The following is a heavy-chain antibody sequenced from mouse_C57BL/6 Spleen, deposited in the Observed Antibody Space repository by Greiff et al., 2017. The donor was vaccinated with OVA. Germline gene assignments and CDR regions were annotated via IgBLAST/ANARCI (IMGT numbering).Heavy chain of an antibody. J-gene: IGHJ2*01. Sequence: QVQLQQPGAELVKPGASVKLSCKASGYTFTSYWMHWVKQRPGQGLEWIGMIHPNSGSTNYNEKFKSKATLTVDKSSSTAYMQLSSLTSEDSAVYYGSRSRRMVTTGGYFDYWGQGTTLTVSS. CDR3: SRSRRMVTTGGYFDY. CDR1: GYTFTSYW. D-gene: IGHD2-2*01. CDR2: IHPNSGST. V-gene: IGHV1-64*01.